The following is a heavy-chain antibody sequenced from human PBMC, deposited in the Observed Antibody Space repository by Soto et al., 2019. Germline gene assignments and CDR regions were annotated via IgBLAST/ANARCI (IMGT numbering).Heavy chain of an antibody. CDR2: IKQDGSEK. J-gene: IGHJ4*02. Sequence: EVQLVESGGGLVQPGGSLRLSCAASGFTFSSYWMSWVRQAPGKGLEWVANIKQDGSEKYYVDSVKGRFTISRDNAKNSLYLQMNSLRAEDTAVYYCARAPLQLIHDSSGYYPYYFDYWGQGTLVNVSS. V-gene: IGHV3-7*01. D-gene: IGHD3-22*01. CDR3: ARAPLQLIHDSSGYYPYYFDY. CDR1: GFTFSSYW.